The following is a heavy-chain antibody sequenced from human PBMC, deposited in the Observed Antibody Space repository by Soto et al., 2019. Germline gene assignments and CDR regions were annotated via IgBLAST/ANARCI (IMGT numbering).Heavy chain of an antibody. CDR2: IYYSGST. V-gene: IGHV4-30-4*01. Sequence: SGTLSLTCTVSGGSISSGDYYWSWIRQPPGKGLEWIGCIYYSGSTYYNPSLKSRVTISVDTSKNQFSLKLSSVTAADTAVYYCARYCSSTSCSAKYYFDYWGQGTLVTVSS. J-gene: IGHJ4*02. CDR3: ARYCSSTSCSAKYYFDY. D-gene: IGHD2-2*01. CDR1: GGSISSGDYY.